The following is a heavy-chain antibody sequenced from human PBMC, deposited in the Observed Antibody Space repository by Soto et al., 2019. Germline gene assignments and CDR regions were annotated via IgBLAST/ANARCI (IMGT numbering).Heavy chain of an antibody. Sequence: QVQLVQSGAEVKKPGASVKVSCKASGYTFTSYAMYWVRQAPGQRLEWMGWINAGNGNTKYSQKFQGRVTITRDTSASTAYMELSSLRSEDTAVYYCAGETVTLFSGHYYGMDVWGQGTTVTVSS. CDR1: GYTFTSYA. CDR2: INAGNGNT. V-gene: IGHV1-3*01. J-gene: IGHJ6*02. CDR3: AGETVTLFSGHYYGMDV. D-gene: IGHD4-4*01.